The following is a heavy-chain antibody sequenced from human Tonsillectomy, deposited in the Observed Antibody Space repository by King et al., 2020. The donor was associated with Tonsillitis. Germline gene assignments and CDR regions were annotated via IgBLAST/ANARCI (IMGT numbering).Heavy chain of an antibody. CDR1: GDTFSNYA. Sequence: QLVQSGAEVKKPGSSVKVSCKASGDTFSNYAISWVRQAPGQGLECMGVIIPMFDTTNYAQMLQGRVTITADESRRTAYLELSSLRSEDTGVYYCARVGEGGPSSYYGMDVWGQGTTVTVSS. CDR2: IIPMFDTT. CDR3: ARVGEGGPSSYYGMDV. V-gene: IGHV1-69*12. J-gene: IGHJ6*02. D-gene: IGHD3-16*01.